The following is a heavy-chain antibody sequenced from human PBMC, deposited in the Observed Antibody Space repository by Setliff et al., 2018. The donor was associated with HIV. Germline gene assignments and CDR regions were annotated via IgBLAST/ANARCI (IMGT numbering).Heavy chain of an antibody. V-gene: IGHV3-7*01. CDR1: GFTFSKYW. J-gene: IGHJ4*02. D-gene: IGHD4-17*01. CDR2: INQDGREK. Sequence: PGGSLRLSCEASGFTFSKYWMSWVRQAPGKGLEWVANINQDGREKYYVDSLKGRLTISRDNSKDTLYLQMNSLRPEDTAVYYCASRPSGDYGPWDYWGRGTLVTAPQ. CDR3: ASRPSGDYGPWDY.